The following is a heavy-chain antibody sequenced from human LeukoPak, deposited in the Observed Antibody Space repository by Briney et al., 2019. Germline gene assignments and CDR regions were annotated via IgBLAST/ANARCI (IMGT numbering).Heavy chain of an antibody. V-gene: IGHV3-23*01. J-gene: IGHJ4*02. Sequence: GGSLRLSCAASGFTFSSYAMSWVRQAPGKGLEWVSAISGSGGSTYYADSVKGRFTISRDNSKNTLYLQMNSLRAEDTAVYYCAKAYRRYCCSTSCLGDYWGQGTLVTVSS. CDR1: GFTFSSYA. D-gene: IGHD2-2*01. CDR3: AKAYRRYCCSTSCLGDY. CDR2: ISGSGGST.